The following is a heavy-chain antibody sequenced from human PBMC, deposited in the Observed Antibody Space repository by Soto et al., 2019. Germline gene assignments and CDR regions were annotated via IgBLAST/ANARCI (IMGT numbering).Heavy chain of an antibody. CDR1: GFSFSSSG. CDR2: IWYGGTNK. Sequence: QVQLVESGGGVVQPGRSLRLSCAASGFSFSSSGIHWVRQAPGKGLEWVAVIWYGGTNKYYADSVKGRLTISRDNSKNTLYLQLDRLQAEDTAVYYCAACRLGMYFGLGVWGQGTTVTV. D-gene: IGHD3-16*01. CDR3: AACRLGMYFGLGV. V-gene: IGHV3-33*01. J-gene: IGHJ6*02.